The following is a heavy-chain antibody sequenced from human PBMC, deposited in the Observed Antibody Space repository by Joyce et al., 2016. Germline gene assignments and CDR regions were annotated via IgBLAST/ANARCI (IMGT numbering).Heavy chain of an antibody. CDR3: ATVRDYYGSGSQPLDY. Sequence: EVQLVESGGGLVQPGGSLRLSCAASGFTFSSYWMSWVRQAPGKGLEWVANITQDGSDKYYVDSVKGRFTISRDNAKNSRYLQMNSLRAEDTAVYYCATVRDYYGSGSQPLDYWGQGTLVTVSS. CDR2: ITQDGSDK. CDR1: GFTFSSYW. J-gene: IGHJ4*02. D-gene: IGHD3-10*01. V-gene: IGHV3-7*01.